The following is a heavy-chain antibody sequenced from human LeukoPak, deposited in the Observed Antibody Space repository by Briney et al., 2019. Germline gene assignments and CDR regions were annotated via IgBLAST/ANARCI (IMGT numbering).Heavy chain of an antibody. J-gene: IGHJ4*02. CDR3: AKDSQLVFGYFDY. CDR2: ISGSGGST. V-gene: IGHV3-23*01. D-gene: IGHD6-13*01. Sequence: GGSLRLSCAASGFTFSSYAMSWVRQAPGKGLEWVSAISGSGGSTYYADSVKGRFTISRDNSKNTLYLQMNSLRAKDTAVYYCAKDSQLVFGYFDYWGQGTLVTVSS. CDR1: GFTFSSYA.